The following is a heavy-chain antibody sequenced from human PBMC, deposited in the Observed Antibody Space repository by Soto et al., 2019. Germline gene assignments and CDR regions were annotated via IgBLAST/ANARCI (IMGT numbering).Heavy chain of an antibody. CDR3: ARGPRVSSTGTGAH. CDR2: ISDDGSTA. CDR1: GFTFSAYG. V-gene: IGHV3-74*01. D-gene: IGHD1-1*01. J-gene: IGHJ4*02. Sequence: GGSLRLSCAVSGFTFSAYGMHWVRQVPGKGLTWVSRISDDGSTATYADSVKGRFVISRDNAKNSLYPEMNTLRVADSGLCYCARGPRVSSTGTGAHWGRGTLVTVSS.